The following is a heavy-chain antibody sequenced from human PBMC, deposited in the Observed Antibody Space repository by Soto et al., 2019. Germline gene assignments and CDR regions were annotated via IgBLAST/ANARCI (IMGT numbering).Heavy chain of an antibody. D-gene: IGHD6-19*01. J-gene: IGHJ5*02. CDR1: GGSISSYY. CDR3: ARGSPAPVSGWYLFDP. V-gene: IGHV4-4*07. CDR2: IYTSGST. Sequence: QVQLQESGPGLVKPSETLSLTCTVSGGSISSYYWSWIRQPAGKGLEWIGRIYTSGSTNYNPSLKSRVTMSVDTSKNQFSLKLSSVTAADTAVYYCARGSPAPVSGWYLFDPWGQGTLVTVSS.